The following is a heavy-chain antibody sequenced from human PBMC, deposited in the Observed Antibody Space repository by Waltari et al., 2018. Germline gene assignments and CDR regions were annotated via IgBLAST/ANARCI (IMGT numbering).Heavy chain of an antibody. CDR1: GYTFTKYD. D-gene: IGHD5-12*01. V-gene: IGHV1-18*01. Sequence: QVQLVQSGAEVKKPGASVKVSCKASGYTFTKYDLSWVRQAPGQVLEWMGWISVYNSNTDYAQKFQGRVTLTTDTSTTTAYMELRSLRSDDTAVYYCARNSYTGYGDSWGQGTLVAVSS. J-gene: IGHJ4*02. CDR2: ISVYNSNT. CDR3: ARNSYTGYGDS.